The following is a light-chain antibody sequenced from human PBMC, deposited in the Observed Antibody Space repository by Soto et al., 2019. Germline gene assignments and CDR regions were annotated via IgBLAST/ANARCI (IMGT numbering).Light chain of an antibody. Sequence: EIVMTQSPVTLSVSPGERATLSCRASQSVSNHLAWYQQKPGQAPRLLIYGASTRAIGIPARFSGSGSGTEFTLTISSLQSEDFAVYYCQQYNNWPPRTFGQGTKVDNK. CDR2: GAS. J-gene: IGKJ2*01. CDR1: QSVSNH. V-gene: IGKV3-15*01. CDR3: QQYNNWPPRT.